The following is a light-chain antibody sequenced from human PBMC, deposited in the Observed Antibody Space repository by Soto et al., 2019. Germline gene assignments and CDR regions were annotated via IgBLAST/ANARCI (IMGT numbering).Light chain of an antibody. CDR2: GVI. Sequence: QSVLTQPASVSGSPGQSITISCAGTSNDVGSYNYVSWYQHHPGKAPKLIIYGVINRPSGVSRRFSGSKSGNTASLTISGLQAEDEADYYCASYTTSSTLVFGGGTKLTVL. CDR3: ASYTTSSTLV. V-gene: IGLV2-14*03. J-gene: IGLJ3*02. CDR1: SNDVGSYNY.